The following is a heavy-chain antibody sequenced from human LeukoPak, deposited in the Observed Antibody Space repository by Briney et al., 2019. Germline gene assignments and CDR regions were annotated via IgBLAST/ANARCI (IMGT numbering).Heavy chain of an antibody. J-gene: IGHJ4*02. D-gene: IGHD4-17*01. CDR2: IYHSGST. CDR3: ARRFLYGDYWDRAVGGYFDY. Sequence: SETLSLTWTVSGGSISSGGYSWSWIRQPPGKGLEWIGYIYHSGSTYYNPSLKSRVTISVDRSKNQFSLKLSSVTAADTAVYYCARRFLYGDYWDRAVGGYFDYWGQGTLVTVSS. V-gene: IGHV4-30-2*01. CDR1: GGSISSGGYS.